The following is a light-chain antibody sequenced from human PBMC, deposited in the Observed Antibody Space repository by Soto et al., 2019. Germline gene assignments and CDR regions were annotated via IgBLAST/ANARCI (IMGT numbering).Light chain of an antibody. V-gene: IGLV2-11*01. CDR1: SSDVGDYNY. J-gene: IGLJ3*02. Sequence: QSALTQPRSVSGSPGQSVTISCTGTSSDVGDYNYVSWYQQYPGKAPKLVIYDVSKRPSGVPDRFSGSTSGSTASLTISGLRAEDEADYYRCSFAGSYTFWVFGGGTQLTVL. CDR3: CSFAGSYTFWV. CDR2: DVS.